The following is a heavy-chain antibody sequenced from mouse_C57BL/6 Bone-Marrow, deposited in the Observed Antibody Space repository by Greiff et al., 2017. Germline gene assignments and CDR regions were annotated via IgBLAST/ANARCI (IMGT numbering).Heavy chain of an antibody. CDR2: ISDGGSYT. CDR3: ARGDYYGSSYGDY. D-gene: IGHD1-1*01. Sequence: EVKVVESGGGLVKPGGSLKLSCAASGFTFSSYAMSWVRQTPEKRLEWVATISDGGSYTYYPDNVKGRFTISRDNAKNNLYLQMSHLKSEDTAMYYCARGDYYGSSYGDYWGQGTTLTVSS. J-gene: IGHJ2*01. V-gene: IGHV5-4*03. CDR1: GFTFSSYA.